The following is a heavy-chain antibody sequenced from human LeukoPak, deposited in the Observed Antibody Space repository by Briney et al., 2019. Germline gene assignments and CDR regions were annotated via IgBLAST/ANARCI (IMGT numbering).Heavy chain of an antibody. Sequence: GGSLRLSCAASGFTFSSYGMNWVRQAPGKGLEWVSYISSSSSAITYTDSVKGRFTISRDNAKSSLYLQINSLRGEGTAVYYCASSVIHDYSNYDAYSGQPTLVTV. D-gene: IGHD4-11*01. CDR1: GFTFSSYG. CDR3: ASSVIHDYSNYDAY. CDR2: ISSSSSAI. J-gene: IGHJ4*02. V-gene: IGHV3-48*01.